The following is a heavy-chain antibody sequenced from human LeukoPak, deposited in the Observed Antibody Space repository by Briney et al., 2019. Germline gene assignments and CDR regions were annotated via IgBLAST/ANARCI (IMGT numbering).Heavy chain of an antibody. CDR2: ISGSGGST. D-gene: IGHD3-10*01. J-gene: IGHJ5*02. V-gene: IGHV3-23*01. CDR3: AKVPAMVRGVKNNWFDP. CDR1: GFTLSSYA. Sequence: GGSLRLSCAASGFTLSSYAMSWVRQAPGKGLEWVSAISGSGGSTYYADSVKGRFTISRDNSKNTLYLQMNSLRAEDTAVYYCAKVPAMVRGVKNNWFDPWGQGTLVTVSS.